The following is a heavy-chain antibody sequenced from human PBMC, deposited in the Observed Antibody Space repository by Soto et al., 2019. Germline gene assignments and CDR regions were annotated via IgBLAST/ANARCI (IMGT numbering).Heavy chain of an antibody. CDR2: VSGSGDRT. D-gene: IGHD3-10*01. J-gene: IGHJ4*02. Sequence: GGSLRLSCAASGFTFSTYAMSWVRQPPGKGLEWVSGVSGSGDRTNHADSVKGRFTVSRDNSKNTLDLQMNSLRVEDTAVYYCACLAWFGDPVPPFDCWGQGTVVTVSS. CDR3: ACLAWFGDPVPPFDC. CDR1: GFTFSTYA. V-gene: IGHV3-23*01.